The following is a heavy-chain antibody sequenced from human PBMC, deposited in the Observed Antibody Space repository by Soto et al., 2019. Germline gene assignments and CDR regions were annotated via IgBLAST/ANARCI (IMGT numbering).Heavy chain of an antibody. CDR2: IIPIFGTR. CDR3: ARDGSDYSASGHYDP. Sequence: ASVKVSCKVTGGTHSSYAITWVRQAPGQGLEWMGGIIPIFGTRDYAQKFQGRVTITADPSTSTAYLELSGLTSDDTAVYYCARDGSDYSASGHYDPWGQGTLVIVSS. J-gene: IGHJ5*02. D-gene: IGHD3-22*01. V-gene: IGHV1-69*13. CDR1: GGTHSSYA.